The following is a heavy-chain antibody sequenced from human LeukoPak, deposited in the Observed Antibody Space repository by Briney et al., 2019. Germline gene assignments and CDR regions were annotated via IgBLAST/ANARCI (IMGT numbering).Heavy chain of an antibody. J-gene: IGHJ3*02. Sequence: PGGSLRLSCEASGFALSDYWMSWVRQAPGKGPEWVANIKHDGTEKIYVDSVKGRFTISRDNAKNSLYLQMHSLRAEDTAVYYCAKGLDPWNWNDVYGDAFDIWGQGTMVTVSS. CDR1: GFALSDYW. D-gene: IGHD1-1*01. CDR2: IKHDGTEK. CDR3: AKGLDPWNWNDVYGDAFDI. V-gene: IGHV3-7*01.